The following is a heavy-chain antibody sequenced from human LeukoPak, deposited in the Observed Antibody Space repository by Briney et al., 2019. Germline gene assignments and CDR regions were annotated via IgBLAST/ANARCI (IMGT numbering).Heavy chain of an antibody. J-gene: IGHJ3*02. CDR3: AKGRGAFDI. V-gene: IGHV3-64D*09. CDR1: GFTFSSYA. D-gene: IGHD3-10*01. CDR2: ISSNGDVT. Sequence: PGGSLRLSCSASGFTFSSYALHWVRQAPGKGLEFVSGISSNGDVTYYTDSLKGRFTISRDNSKNTLYLQMSSLRAEDTAVYYCAKGRGAFDIWGQGTMVTVSS.